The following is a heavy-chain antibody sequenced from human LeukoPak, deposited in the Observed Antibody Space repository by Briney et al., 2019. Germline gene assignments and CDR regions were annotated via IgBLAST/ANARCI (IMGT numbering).Heavy chain of an antibody. J-gene: IGHJ4*02. CDR2: INHSGST. V-gene: IGHV4-34*01. D-gene: IGHD2-8*01. CDR1: GDFFSGYY. CDR3: ATENGFNDY. Sequence: SETLSLPCAVYGDFFSGYYCSWIRQPPGKGLEWIGEINHSGSTNYNPSLKSRVTISLDTSKNQFSLKLSSVTAADTAVYYCATENGFNDYWGQGTLVTVSS.